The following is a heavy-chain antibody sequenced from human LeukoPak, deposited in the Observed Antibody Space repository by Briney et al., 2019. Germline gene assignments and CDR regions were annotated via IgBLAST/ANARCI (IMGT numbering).Heavy chain of an antibody. CDR3: AKDKYSGSYNAFDI. J-gene: IGHJ3*02. Sequence: GGSLRLSCAASGFTFSSYGMSWVRQAPGKGLEWVSAISGIGGMTYYADSVKGRFTISRDNSKNRLYRQMNSLRSEDTAVSYCAKDKYSGSYNAFDIWGQGTMVTVSS. CDR1: GFTFSSYG. CDR2: ISGIGGMT. V-gene: IGHV3-23*01. D-gene: IGHD1-26*01.